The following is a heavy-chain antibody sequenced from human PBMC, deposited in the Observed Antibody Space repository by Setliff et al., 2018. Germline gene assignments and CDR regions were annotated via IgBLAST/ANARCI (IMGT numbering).Heavy chain of an antibody. V-gene: IGHV2-70*11. J-gene: IGHJ4*02. CDR1: GFSLSTSGMC. Sequence: SGPTLVNPTQTLTLTCTFSGFSLSTSGMCVSWIRQPPGKALEWLARIDWDDDKYYSTSLKTRLTTSKDTSKNQVVLTMTNMDPVDTATYYCARIQETGSGSYDDWGQGTLVTVSS. D-gene: IGHD3-10*01. CDR2: IDWDDDK. CDR3: ARIQETGSGSYDD.